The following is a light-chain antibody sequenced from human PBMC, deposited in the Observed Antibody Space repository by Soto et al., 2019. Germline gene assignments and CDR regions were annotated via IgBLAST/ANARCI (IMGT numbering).Light chain of an antibody. CDR1: QDISNF. V-gene: IGKV1-33*01. CDR2: GAS. J-gene: IGKJ4*01. CDR3: QHYADLPLT. Sequence: DLQMTQSPSSLSASVGDRVTITCQASQDISNFLNWYQQKPGKAPKLLIYGASNLETGVPSRFSGSGSGTDFTFTISSLQPEDVATYYCQHYADLPLTFGGGTKVEI.